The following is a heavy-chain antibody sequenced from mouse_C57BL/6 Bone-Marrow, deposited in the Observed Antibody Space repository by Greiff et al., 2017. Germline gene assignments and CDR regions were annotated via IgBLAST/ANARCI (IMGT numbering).Heavy chain of an antibody. CDR3: ALGRGFAY. Sequence: EVPLQQSGPELVKPGASVKISCKASGYSFTGYYMHWVKQSSEKSLEWIGEINPSTGGTSYNQKFKGKATLTVDKSSSTAYMQLKSRTSEDSAVYYCALGRGFAYWGQGTLVTVSA. CDR2: INPSTGGT. V-gene: IGHV1-43*01. CDR1: GYSFTGYY. J-gene: IGHJ3*01. D-gene: IGHD4-1*01.